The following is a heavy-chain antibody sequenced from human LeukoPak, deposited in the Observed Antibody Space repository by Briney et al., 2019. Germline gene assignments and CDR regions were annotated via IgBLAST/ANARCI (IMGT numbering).Heavy chain of an antibody. J-gene: IGHJ3*02. V-gene: IGHV3-30*04. D-gene: IGHD3-22*01. CDR1: GFNFRRYA. CDR3: ARDFNYYDSSGYHRGGAFDI. Sequence: GRSLRLSCAASGFNFRRYAMHWVRQAPGKGLEGVAVISYDGSNKYYADSVKGRFLISRDNSKITLYMQMNSLRAEDTAVYYCARDFNYYDSSGYHRGGAFDIWGQGKMVPVSS. CDR2: ISYDGSNK.